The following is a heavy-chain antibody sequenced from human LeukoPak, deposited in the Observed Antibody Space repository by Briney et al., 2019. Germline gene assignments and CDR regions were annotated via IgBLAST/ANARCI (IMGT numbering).Heavy chain of an antibody. CDR2: INPNSGGT. V-gene: IGHV1-2*02. CDR3: ARDPKIRWTSTYSSGLVDDY. Sequence: ASVKVSCKASGYTFTGYYMHWARQAPGQGLEWMGWINPNSGGTNYAQKFQGRVTMTRDTSISTAYMELSRLRSDDTAVYYCARDPKIRWTSTYSSGLVDDYWGQGTLVTVSS. CDR1: GYTFTGYY. J-gene: IGHJ4*02. D-gene: IGHD6-19*01.